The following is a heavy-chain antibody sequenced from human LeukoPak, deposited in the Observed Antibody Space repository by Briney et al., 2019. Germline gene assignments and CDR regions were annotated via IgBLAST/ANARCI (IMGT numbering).Heavy chain of an antibody. J-gene: IGHJ4*02. Sequence: GGSLRLSCPASGFTFSSYAMSWVRQAPGKGLEWVSVISGSGGSTTYADSVKGRFTISRDNAKNTLYLQMNSLRAEDTAVYYCARPSTGFDYWGQGTLVTVSS. CDR1: GFTFSSYA. V-gene: IGHV3-23*01. CDR2: ISGSGGST. CDR3: ARPSTGFDY. D-gene: IGHD2-2*01.